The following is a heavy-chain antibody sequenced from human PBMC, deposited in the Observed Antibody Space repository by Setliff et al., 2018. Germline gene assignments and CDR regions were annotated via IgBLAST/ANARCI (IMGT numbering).Heavy chain of an antibody. CDR1: GGSISDNNYY. D-gene: IGHD3-22*01. CDR3: ARAAKYDSSGYYGFWFDP. Sequence: PSETLSLTCTVSGGSISDNNYYWGWIRQSPGKELEWIGGISHSANKYYNPSFRTGVTISVDMSKNQFFLNLDSVTAADTAVYYCARAAKYDSSGYYGFWFDPWGQGNLVTVSS. J-gene: IGHJ5*02. V-gene: IGHV4-39*01. CDR2: ISHSANK.